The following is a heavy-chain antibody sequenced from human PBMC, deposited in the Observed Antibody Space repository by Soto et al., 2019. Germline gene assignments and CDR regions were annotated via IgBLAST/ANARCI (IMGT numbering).Heavy chain of an antibody. CDR2: INHSGST. Sequence: QVQLQQWGAGLVKPSETLSLTCAVYGGSFSGYYWSWIRQPPGKGLEWIGEINHSGSTNYNPSLKSRVTRSVATSKNQFSLKLSSVTAADTAVYYCARGPQWLVRYFDLWGRGTLVTVSS. V-gene: IGHV4-34*01. CDR1: GGSFSGYY. CDR3: ARGPQWLVRYFDL. J-gene: IGHJ2*01. D-gene: IGHD6-19*01.